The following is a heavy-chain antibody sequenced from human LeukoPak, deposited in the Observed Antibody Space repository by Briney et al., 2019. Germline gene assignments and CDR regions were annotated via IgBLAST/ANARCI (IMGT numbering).Heavy chain of an antibody. J-gene: IGHJ4*02. CDR1: GGSISSYY. CDR2: IYYSGST. D-gene: IGHD5-18*01. V-gene: IGHV4-59*01. CDR3: ARAGETAMVLGLLDY. Sequence: PSETLSLTCTVSGGSISSYYWSWIRQPPGKGLEWIGYIYYSGSTNYNPSLKSRVTISVDTSKNQFSLKLSSVTAADTAVYYCARAGETAMVLGLLDYWGQGTLVTVSS.